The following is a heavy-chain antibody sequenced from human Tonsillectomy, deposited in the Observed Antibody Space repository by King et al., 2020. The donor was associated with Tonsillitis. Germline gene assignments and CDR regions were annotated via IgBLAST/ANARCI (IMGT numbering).Heavy chain of an antibody. CDR2: FNLEEGET. J-gene: IGHJ5*01. Sequence: QLVQSGAEVKKPGASVKVYCKVSGYTLSELSMHWVRQAPGKGLEHMGGFNLEEGETTYAQKFQGRVTMTEDTSTDTAYMVLSSLRSDDTAMYYCATRLFWVGGDSWGQGTLVTVSS. CDR1: GYTLSELS. V-gene: IGHV1-24*01. D-gene: IGHD3-16*01. CDR3: ATRLFWVGGDS.